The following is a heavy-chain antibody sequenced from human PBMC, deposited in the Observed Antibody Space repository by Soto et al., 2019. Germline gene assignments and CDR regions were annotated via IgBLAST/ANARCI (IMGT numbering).Heavy chain of an antibody. D-gene: IGHD3-16*01. CDR1: GYTFTSYG. V-gene: IGHV1-18*01. CDR3: ARDIAGDRPGYYYYGMDV. J-gene: IGHJ6*02. CDR2: ISAYNGNT. Sequence: ASVKVSCKASGYTFTSYGISWVRQAPGQGLEWMGWISAYNGNTNYAQKLQGRVTMTRDTSTSTVYMELSSLRSEDTAVYYCARDIAGDRPGYYYYGMDVWGQGTTVTVSS.